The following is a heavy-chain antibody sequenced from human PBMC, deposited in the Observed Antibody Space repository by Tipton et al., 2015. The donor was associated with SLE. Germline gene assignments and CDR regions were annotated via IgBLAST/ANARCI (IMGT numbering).Heavy chain of an antibody. CDR1: GYTFTSYD. CDR3: ERGHVRRWLDY. J-gene: IGHJ4*02. D-gene: IGHD2-15*01. Sequence: QSGPEVKKPGASVKVSCKASGYTFTSYDINWVRQATGQGLEWMGWMNPNSGNTGYAQKFQGRVTMTRNTSISTTYMQLSRLRSGDAAAYFCERGHVRRWLDYSGQCTLHAVS. CDR2: MNPNSGNT. V-gene: IGHV1-8*01.